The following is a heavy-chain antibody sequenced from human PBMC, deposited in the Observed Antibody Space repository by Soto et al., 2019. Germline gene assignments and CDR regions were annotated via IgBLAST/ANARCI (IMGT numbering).Heavy chain of an antibody. CDR1: GGSITIDDYY. CDR3: ARILDPKWVDP. D-gene: IGHD2-15*01. CDR2: IDYSGST. Sequence: SSETLSLTCTVSGGSITIDDYYWSWIRQPPGKGLEWIGYIDYSGSTYYSPSLKSRLSMSLDASKNQFSLKLRSVTAADTAVYHCARILDPKWVDPWGQGILVTVSS. J-gene: IGHJ5*02. V-gene: IGHV4-30-4*01.